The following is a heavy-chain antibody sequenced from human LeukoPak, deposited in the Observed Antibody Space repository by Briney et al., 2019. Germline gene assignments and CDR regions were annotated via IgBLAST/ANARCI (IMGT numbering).Heavy chain of an antibody. CDR1: GYSISSGYY. V-gene: IGHV4-38-2*02. CDR3: ARAYSRYYYMDV. CDR2: IYHSGST. Sequence: SETLSLTCTVSGYSISSGYYWGWIRQPPGKGLEWIGSIYHSGSTYYNPSLKSRVTISVDTSKNQFSLKLSSVTAADTAVYYCARAYSRYYYMDVWGKGTTVTVSS. D-gene: IGHD6-13*01. J-gene: IGHJ6*03.